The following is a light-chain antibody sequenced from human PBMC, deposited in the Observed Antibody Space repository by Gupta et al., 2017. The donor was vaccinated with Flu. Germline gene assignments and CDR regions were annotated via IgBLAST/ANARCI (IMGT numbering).Light chain of an antibody. Sequence: EIVMTQSPATLSVSPGERATLSCRASQSVSSNLAWYQQKPGQAPRLLISGSSTRATGIPARFSGSGYGTEFTLTISSRQSEDFAVYYCQQDKNWPVWTFGQGTKVEIK. CDR1: QSVSSN. CDR3: QQDKNWPVWT. J-gene: IGKJ1*01. CDR2: GSS. V-gene: IGKV3-15*01.